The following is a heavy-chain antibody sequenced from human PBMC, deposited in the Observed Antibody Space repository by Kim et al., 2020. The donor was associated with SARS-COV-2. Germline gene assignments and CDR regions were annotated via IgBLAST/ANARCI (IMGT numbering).Heavy chain of an antibody. J-gene: IGHJ4*02. Sequence: VKGRFTISRDNSKNTLYLQMNSLRAEDTAVYYCARDEGFGEFPRYFFDYWGQGTLVTVSS. V-gene: IGHV3-30*07. CDR3: ARDEGFGEFPRYFFDY. D-gene: IGHD3-10*01.